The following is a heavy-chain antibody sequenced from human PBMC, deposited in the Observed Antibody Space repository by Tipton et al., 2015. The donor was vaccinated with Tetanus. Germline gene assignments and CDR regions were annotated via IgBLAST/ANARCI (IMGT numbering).Heavy chain of an antibody. CDR2: IHSSGST. D-gene: IGHD1-26*01. J-gene: IGHJ4*02. Sequence: TLSLTCNVSGGSISSYYWSWIRQPPGKGPEWIGQIHSSGSTNYIPSLKSRVTISLDTSKNQFSLRLTSVTAADTAVYYCARDIEEVGATKYFDYWGQGTLVTVSS. V-gene: IGHV4-59*01. CDR3: ARDIEEVGATKYFDY. CDR1: GGSISSYY.